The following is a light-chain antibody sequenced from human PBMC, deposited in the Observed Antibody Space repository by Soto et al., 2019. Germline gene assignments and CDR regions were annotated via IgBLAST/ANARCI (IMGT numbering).Light chain of an antibody. J-gene: IGKJ1*01. CDR2: GAS. CDR3: QQYVSSPRT. V-gene: IGKV3-20*01. Sequence: EIVMTQSPATLSVSPGERGTLSCRASQSIRSNVAWYQQRPGQAPRLLIFGASVRATGVPDRFSGSGSGTDFTLTISRLEPEDFAVYYCQQYVSSPRTFGQGTKVDIK. CDR1: QSIRSN.